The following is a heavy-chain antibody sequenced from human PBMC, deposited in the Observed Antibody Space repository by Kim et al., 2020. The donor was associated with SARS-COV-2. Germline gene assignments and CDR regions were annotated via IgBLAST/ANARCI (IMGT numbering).Heavy chain of an antibody. Sequence: GGSLRLSCAASGFTFSSYAMSWVRQAPGKGLEWVSAIDGSGGSTYYADSVKGRFTISRDTSRNTLYLQMNSLRAEDTAVYYCAKGAHISGYYPFDYWGQGTLVTVSS. CDR3: AKGAHISGYYPFDY. D-gene: IGHD3-22*01. J-gene: IGHJ4*02. CDR2: IDGSGGST. V-gene: IGHV3-23*01. CDR1: GFTFSSYA.